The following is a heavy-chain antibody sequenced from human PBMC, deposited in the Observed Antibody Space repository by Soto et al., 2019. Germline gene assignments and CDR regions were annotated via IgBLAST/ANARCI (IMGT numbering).Heavy chain of an antibody. V-gene: IGHV5-51*01. CDR2: IYPGDSDT. Sequence: GESLKISCKGSGYSFTSYWIGWVRQMPGKGLEWMGIIYPGDSDTRYSPSFQGQVTISADKSISTAYLQWSSLKASDTAMYYCASSVVPAAIIRGYYGMDVWGQGTTVTVSS. CDR3: ASSVVPAAIIRGYYGMDV. D-gene: IGHD2-2*02. J-gene: IGHJ6*02. CDR1: GYSFTSYW.